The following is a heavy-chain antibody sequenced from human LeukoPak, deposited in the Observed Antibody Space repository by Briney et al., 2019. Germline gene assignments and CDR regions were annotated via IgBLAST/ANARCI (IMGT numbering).Heavy chain of an antibody. D-gene: IGHD3-22*01. V-gene: IGHV5-10-1*01. CDR2: IDPSDSHT. J-gene: IGHJ3*02. CDR3: ARLWYDSSGDDAFDI. Sequence: GESLRISCKGSGYSFTTYRFSWVRQMPGKGRVWMGRIDPSDSHTNYSPSVQGDVTISADKSISTAYLQWSSLKASDTAMYYCARLWYDSSGDDAFDIWGQGTMVTVSS. CDR1: GYSFTTYR.